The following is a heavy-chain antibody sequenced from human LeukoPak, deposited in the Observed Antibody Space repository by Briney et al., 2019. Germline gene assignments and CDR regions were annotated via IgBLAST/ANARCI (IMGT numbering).Heavy chain of an antibody. J-gene: IGHJ4*02. D-gene: IGHD3-22*01. CDR3: ARALNYYDSSGYCLDY. CDR2: IYPGDSDT. CDR1: GCRFTSYW. V-gene: IGHV5-51*01. Sequence: GESLKISCKGSGCRFTSYWIGWVRQMPGKGLDWMGIIYPGDSDTRYSPSFQGQVTISAAKSISTAYLQWSSLKASDTAMYYCARALNYYDSSGYCLDYWGQGTLVTVSS.